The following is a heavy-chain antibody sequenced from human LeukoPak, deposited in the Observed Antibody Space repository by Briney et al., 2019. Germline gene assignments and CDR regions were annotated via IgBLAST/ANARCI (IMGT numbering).Heavy chain of an antibody. Sequence: ASVKVSCTASGGTFSSYAISWARQAPGQGLEWMGGIIPIFGTANYAQKSQGRVTITADESTSTAYMELSSLRSEDTAVYYCARGHDCSGGSCYPGYYGMDVWGQGTTVTVSS. D-gene: IGHD2-15*01. J-gene: IGHJ6*02. CDR1: GGTFSSYA. CDR3: ARGHDCSGGSCYPGYYGMDV. V-gene: IGHV1-69*13. CDR2: IIPIFGTA.